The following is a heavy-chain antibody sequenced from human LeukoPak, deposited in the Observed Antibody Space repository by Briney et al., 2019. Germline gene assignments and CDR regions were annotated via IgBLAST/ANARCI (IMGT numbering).Heavy chain of an antibody. J-gene: IGHJ4*02. Sequence: SETVSLPCTVSGGSISTYYWSWIRQPPGKGLEWIAYIYYSGSTNYSPSLKSRVTISLDTSKNQFSLNLSSVTAADTAIYYCARGAASMGYLDHWGQGTLVTVSS. CDR1: GGSISTYY. CDR3: ARGAASMGYLDH. D-gene: IGHD3-16*01. V-gene: IGHV4-59*01. CDR2: IYYSGST.